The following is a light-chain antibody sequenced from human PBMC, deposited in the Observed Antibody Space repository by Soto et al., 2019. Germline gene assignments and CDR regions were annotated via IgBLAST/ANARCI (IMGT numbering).Light chain of an antibody. CDR3: QQYIYYPCT. V-gene: IGKV1-8*01. CDR1: HGISSY. J-gene: IGKJ1*01. Sequence: AIRVTNAPFSLSASTGDRVTITCRARHGISSYLAWYQQKPGKAPKLLIYVTSTLQTGVPSRFSGGGSGTEFTLTISSLQPDDFAVYYCQQYIYYPCTFGQGTKVDIK. CDR2: VTS.